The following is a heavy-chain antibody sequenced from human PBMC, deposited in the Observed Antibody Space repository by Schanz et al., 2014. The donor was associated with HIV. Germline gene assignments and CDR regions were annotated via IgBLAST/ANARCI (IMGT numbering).Heavy chain of an antibody. J-gene: IGHJ4*02. CDR1: GFTFSNYA. V-gene: IGHV3-23*04. CDR2: ISGGST. CDR3: ARDNSGSIDY. D-gene: IGHD3-10*01. Sequence: EVQLVDSGGGLVQPGGSLRLSCAASGFTFSNYAMTWVRQAPGKGLEWVSAISGGSTYYADSVKGRFTISRDSSKNTLYLQMNSLRAEDTAVYYCARDNSGSIDYWGQGTLVTVSS.